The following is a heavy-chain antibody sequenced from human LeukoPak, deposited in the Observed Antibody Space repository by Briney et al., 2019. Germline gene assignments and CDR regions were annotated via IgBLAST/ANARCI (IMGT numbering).Heavy chain of an antibody. D-gene: IGHD5-18*01. CDR3: ARGRGYSYGYYFDY. V-gene: IGHV3-21*01. J-gene: IGHJ4*02. CDR2: ISSSSSYI. CDR1: GFTFSSYS. Sequence: GGSLRLSCAASGFTFSSYSMNWVRQAPGKGLEWVSSISSSSSYIYYADSVKGRFTISRDNAKNSLYLQMNSLRAEDTAVYYCARGRGYSYGYYFDYWGQGALVTVSS.